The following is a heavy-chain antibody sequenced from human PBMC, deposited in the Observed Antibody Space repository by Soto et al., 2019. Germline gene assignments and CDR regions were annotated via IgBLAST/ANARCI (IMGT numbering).Heavy chain of an antibody. Sequence: ASVKVSCKVSGYTLTELSMHWVRQAPGKGLEWMGGFDPEDGETIYAQKFQGRVTMTEDTSTDTAYMELSSLRSEDTAVYYCATLDGRGSSWYGPDYYGMDVWGQGTTVTGSS. J-gene: IGHJ6*02. CDR3: ATLDGRGSSWYGPDYYGMDV. D-gene: IGHD6-13*01. CDR2: FDPEDGET. V-gene: IGHV1-24*01. CDR1: GYTLTELS.